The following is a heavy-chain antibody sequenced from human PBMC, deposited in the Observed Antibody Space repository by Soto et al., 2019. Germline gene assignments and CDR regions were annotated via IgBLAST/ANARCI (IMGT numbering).Heavy chain of an antibody. CDR1: GYTFTSYG. V-gene: IGHV1-18*01. D-gene: IGHD3-3*01. Sequence: ASVKVSCKASGYTFTSYGISWVRQAPGQGLEWMGWISAYNGNTDYAQKLQGRVTMTTDTSTSTAYMELRSLRSDDTAVYYCARVYYDFWSGYYSDCFDPWGQGTLVTVSS. CDR2: ISAYNGNT. J-gene: IGHJ5*02. CDR3: ARVYYDFWSGYYSDCFDP.